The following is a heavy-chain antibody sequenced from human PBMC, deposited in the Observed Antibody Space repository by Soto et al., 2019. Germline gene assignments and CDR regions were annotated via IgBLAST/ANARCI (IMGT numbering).Heavy chain of an antibody. CDR1: GYNFANYW. Sequence: GESLKISCKGSGYNFANYWIGWVRQMPGKGLEWMGMIFPGDSDTKNSPSLQGQITMSVDKSDSSAYLQWRSLKASDTAMYYCAAGYTTGPDAFDIWGQGTMVTVSS. CDR3: AAGYTTGPDAFDI. V-gene: IGHV5-51*01. CDR2: IFPGDSDT. D-gene: IGHD6-13*01. J-gene: IGHJ3*02.